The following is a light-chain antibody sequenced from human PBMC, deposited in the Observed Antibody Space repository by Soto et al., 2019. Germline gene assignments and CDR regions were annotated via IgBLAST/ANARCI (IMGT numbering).Light chain of an antibody. J-gene: IGLJ2*01. V-gene: IGLV2-11*01. CDR1: SSDVGRYNF. CDR2: DVS. CDR3: CSYAGSYTL. Sequence: QSALTQPRSVSGSPGQSVTISCTGTSSDVGRYNFVSWYQQHPGKAPKLIVYDVSTRPSGVPDRFSGSKSGNMASLTISGLQAEDEADYYCCSYAGSYTLFGGGTKLTVL.